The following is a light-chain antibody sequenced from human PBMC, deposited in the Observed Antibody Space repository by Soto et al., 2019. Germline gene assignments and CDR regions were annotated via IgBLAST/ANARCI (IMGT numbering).Light chain of an antibody. CDR1: QSISNK. CDR3: QRYQKWPWT. Sequence: EIVMTQSPATLSVSPGERATLSCRARQSISNKLAWIQQKPGQAPKLLIYATSTKATDIAARLSVSGSGTEFTLTNSSLQYEDFAVYCCQRYQKWPWTVGQGTKVEIK. V-gene: IGKV3-15*01. J-gene: IGKJ1*01. CDR2: ATS.